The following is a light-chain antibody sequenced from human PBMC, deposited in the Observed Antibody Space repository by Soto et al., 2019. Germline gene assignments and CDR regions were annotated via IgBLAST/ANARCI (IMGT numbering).Light chain of an antibody. J-gene: IGKJ4*02. CDR3: QQGHNWPPVT. CDR1: QSVSSS. Sequence: TLSLSPGERATLSCRASQSVSSSLVWYQHKPGQAPRLLIYDASNRATGISARFSGSGSGTDFTLTISSLEPEDFAVYYCQQGHNWPPVTFGGGTKVDIK. CDR2: DAS. V-gene: IGKV3-11*01.